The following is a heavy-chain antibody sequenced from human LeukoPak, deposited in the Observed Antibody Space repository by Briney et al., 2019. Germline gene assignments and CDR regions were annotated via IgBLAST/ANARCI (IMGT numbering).Heavy chain of an antibody. D-gene: IGHD4-17*01. CDR3: AKIPDYDPQYYFDY. Sequence: GGSLRLSCEASGFAFSSYAMHWVRQAPGTGLEWVTLITNDGDNKYYTDSVKGRFTISRDNSKNTLYLQMNSLRAEDTAVYYCAKIPDYDPQYYFDYWGQGTLVTVSS. V-gene: IGHV3-30-3*02. CDR2: ITNDGDNK. J-gene: IGHJ4*02. CDR1: GFAFSSYA.